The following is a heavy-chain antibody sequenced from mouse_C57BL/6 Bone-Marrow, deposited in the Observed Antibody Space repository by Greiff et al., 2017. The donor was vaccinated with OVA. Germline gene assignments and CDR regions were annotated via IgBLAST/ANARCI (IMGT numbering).Heavy chain of an antibody. CDR3: ARDEFYYYGSY. CDR2: IHPNSGST. J-gene: IGHJ2*01. Sequence: VKLQQPGAELVKPGASVKLSCKASGYTFTSYWMHWVKQRPGQGLEWIGMIHPNSGSTNYNEKFKSKATLTVDKSSSTAYMQLSSLTSEDSAVYYCARDEFYYYGSYWGQGTTLTVSS. CDR1: GYTFTSYW. D-gene: IGHD1-1*01. V-gene: IGHV1-64*01.